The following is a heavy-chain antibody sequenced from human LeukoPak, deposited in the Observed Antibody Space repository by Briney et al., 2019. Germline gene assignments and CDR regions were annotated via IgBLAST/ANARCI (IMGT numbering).Heavy chain of an antibody. J-gene: IGHJ6*02. CDR1: GFTVSANY. Sequence: GRSLRLSCAASGFTVSANYMNWVRQAPGKGLEWVSVIYSGGSTYYADSVEGRFTISSDNSKNTLYLQMNSLRAEDTAVYYCARDTVTTFRFRDYYYYGMDVWGQGTTVTVSS. CDR3: ARDTVTTFRFRDYYYYGMDV. D-gene: IGHD4-17*01. V-gene: IGHV3-53*01. CDR2: IYSGGST.